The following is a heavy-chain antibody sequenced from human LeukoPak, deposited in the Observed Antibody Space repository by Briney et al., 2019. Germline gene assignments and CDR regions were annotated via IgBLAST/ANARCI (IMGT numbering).Heavy chain of an antibody. CDR1: GFIFINYH. CDR2: IIPIFGTA. Sequence: ASVKVSCKASGFIFINYHIHWVRQAPGQGLEWMGGIIPIFGTANYAQKFQGRVTITADESTSTAYMELSSLRSEDTAVYYCARDKTPVDTAMVSFDYWGQGTLVTVSS. V-gene: IGHV1-69*13. J-gene: IGHJ4*02. CDR3: ARDKTPVDTAMVSFDY. D-gene: IGHD5-18*01.